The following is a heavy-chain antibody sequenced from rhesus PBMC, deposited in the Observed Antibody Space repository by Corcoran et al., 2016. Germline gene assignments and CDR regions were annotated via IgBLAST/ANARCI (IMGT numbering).Heavy chain of an antibody. CDR2: ISVMSGST. CDR3: AREGGYWGDYYDY. J-gene: IGHJ4*01. Sequence: QLQLQESGPGLVKTSETLSLTCAVSGGSLSRNYWSWIRKPPGKGREWIGRISVMSGSTYYNPSLKSRCTISTDTAKNQFSLKLSSVTAADTAVYYCAREGGYWGDYYDYWGQGVLVTVSS. D-gene: IGHD3-34*01. CDR1: GGSLSRNY. V-gene: IGHV4-173*01.